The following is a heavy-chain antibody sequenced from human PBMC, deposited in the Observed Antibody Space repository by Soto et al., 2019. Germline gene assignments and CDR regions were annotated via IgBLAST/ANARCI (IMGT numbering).Heavy chain of an antibody. V-gene: IGHV3-23*01. CDR3: AKATTSQIVVVTLDY. CDR1: GFTFSSYA. J-gene: IGHJ4*02. CDR2: ISGSGGST. Sequence: GGSLRLSCAASGFTFSSYAMSLVRQAPGKGLEWVSAISGSGGSTYCADSVKGRFTISRDNSKNTLYLQMNSLRAEDTAVYYCAKATTSQIVVVTLDYWGQGTLVTVSS. D-gene: IGHD3-22*01.